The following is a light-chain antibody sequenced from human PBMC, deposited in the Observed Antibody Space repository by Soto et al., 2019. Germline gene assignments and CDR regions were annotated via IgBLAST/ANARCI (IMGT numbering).Light chain of an antibody. J-gene: IGKJ1*01. CDR2: GAS. CDR1: QSVSSSY. V-gene: IGKV3-20*01. Sequence: ESVLTQAPGTLSLSTGERVTLSCRASQSVSSSYLAWYQQKPGQAPRLLIYGASSRATGIPDRFSGSGSGTDFTLTISRLEPEDFAVYYCQQYGSSPPATFGQGNKVDIK. CDR3: QQYGSSPPAT.